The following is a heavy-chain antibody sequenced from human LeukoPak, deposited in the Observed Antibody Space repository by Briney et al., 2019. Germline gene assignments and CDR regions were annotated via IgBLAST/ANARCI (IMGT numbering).Heavy chain of an antibody. V-gene: IGHV3-23*01. Sequence: GGSLRLSFAASGFTFSSYAMSWVRQAPGKGLEWVSAISGSGGSTYYADSVKGRFTISRDNSKNTLYLQMNSLRAEDTAVYYCAKEMGYSYGYVYADFDYWGQGTLVTVSS. CDR3: AKEMGYSYGYVYADFDY. CDR2: ISGSGGST. D-gene: IGHD5-18*01. CDR1: GFTFSSYA. J-gene: IGHJ4*02.